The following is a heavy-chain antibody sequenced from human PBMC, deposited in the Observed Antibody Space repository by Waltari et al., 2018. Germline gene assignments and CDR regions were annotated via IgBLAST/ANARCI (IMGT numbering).Heavy chain of an antibody. J-gene: IGHJ5*02. CDR2: IYYSGST. V-gene: IGHV4-31*03. CDR1: GGSISSGGYY. D-gene: IGHD5-12*01. Sequence: QVQLQESGPGLVKPSQTLSLTCTVSGGSISSGGYYWSWIRQHPGKGLEWIGYIYYSGSTYYNPSRKSRVTISVDTSKNQFSLKLSSVTAADTAVYYCARWTLEGGYSWFDPWGQGTLVTVSS. CDR3: ARWTLEGGYSWFDP.